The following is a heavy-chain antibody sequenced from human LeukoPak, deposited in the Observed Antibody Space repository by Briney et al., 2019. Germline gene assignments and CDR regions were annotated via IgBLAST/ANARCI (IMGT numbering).Heavy chain of an antibody. CDR2: ISYDGSNK. D-gene: IGHD5-18*01. Sequence: PEGSLRLSCAASGFTFSSYGMHWVRQAPGKGLEWVAVISYDGSNKYYADSVKGRFTISRDNSKNTLYLQMNSLRAEDTAVYYCAKDAPKRDTAMDLDYWGQGTLVTVSS. CDR1: GFTFSSYG. CDR3: AKDAPKRDTAMDLDY. J-gene: IGHJ4*02. V-gene: IGHV3-30*18.